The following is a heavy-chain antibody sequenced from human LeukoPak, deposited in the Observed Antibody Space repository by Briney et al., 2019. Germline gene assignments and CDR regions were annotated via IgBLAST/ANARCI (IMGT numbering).Heavy chain of an antibody. CDR2: ISGSGGST. CDR1: GFTFSSYA. V-gene: IGHV3-23*01. D-gene: IGHD1-26*01. CDR3: AKGVYSGSYWLSFSH. Sequence: GGSLRLSCAASGFTFSSYAMSWVRQAPGKGLEWVSAISGSGGSTYYADSVKGRFTISRDNSKNTLYLQMNSLRAEDTAVYYCAKGVYSGSYWLSFSHWGQGTLVTVSS. J-gene: IGHJ4*02.